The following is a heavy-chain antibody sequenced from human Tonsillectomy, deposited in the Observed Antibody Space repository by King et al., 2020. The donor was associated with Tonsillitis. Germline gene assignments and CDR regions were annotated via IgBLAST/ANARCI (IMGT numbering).Heavy chain of an antibody. Sequence: QLQESGPGLVKPSETLSLTCTVSGGSISSSSYYWGWIRQPPGKGLEWIGSIYYSGSTYYNPSLKSRVTISVDTSKNQFSLKLSSVTAADTAVYYCARLGEGYGGNEVFYYWGQGTLVTVSS. CDR2: IYYSGST. CDR1: GGSISSSSYY. CDR3: ARLGEGYGGNEVFYY. D-gene: IGHD4-23*01. J-gene: IGHJ4*02. V-gene: IGHV4-39*01.